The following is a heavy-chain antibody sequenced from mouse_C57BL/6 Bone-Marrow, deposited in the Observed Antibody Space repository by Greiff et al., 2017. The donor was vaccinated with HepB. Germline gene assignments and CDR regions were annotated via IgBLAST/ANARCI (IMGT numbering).Heavy chain of an antibody. D-gene: IGHD1-1*01. CDR2: IYPGSGST. V-gene: IGHV1-55*01. Sequence: VQLQQPGAELVKPGASVKMSCKASGYTFTSYWITWVKQRPGQGLEWIGDIYPGSGSTNYNEKFKSKATLTVDTSSSTAYMQLSSLTSEDSAVYYCAREDGSSFYAMDYWGQGTSVTVSS. J-gene: IGHJ4*01. CDR1: GYTFTSYW. CDR3: AREDGSSFYAMDY.